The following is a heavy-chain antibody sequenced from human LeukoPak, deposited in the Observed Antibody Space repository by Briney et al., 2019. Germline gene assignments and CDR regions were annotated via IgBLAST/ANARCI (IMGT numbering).Heavy chain of an antibody. V-gene: IGHV3-23*01. J-gene: IGHJ4*02. CDR3: AKVVVAAGPNYFDY. D-gene: IGHD2-15*01. CDR2: INNNGRST. Sequence: PGGSLRLSCAASGFTFSSYAMSWVRQAPGKGLEWVSAINNNGRSTYYADSVNGRFTISRDNFKNTLYLQMNSLRAEDTALYYCAKVVVAAGPNYFDYWGQGTLVTVSS. CDR1: GFTFSSYA.